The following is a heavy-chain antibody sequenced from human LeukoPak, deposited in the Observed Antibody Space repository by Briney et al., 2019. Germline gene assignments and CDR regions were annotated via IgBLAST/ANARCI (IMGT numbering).Heavy chain of an antibody. D-gene: IGHD3-10*01. CDR1: GYTFTSYG. J-gene: IGHJ5*02. CDR2: ISAYNGET. Sequence: ASVKVSCKASGYTFTSYGISWVRQAPGQGLEWMGWISAYNGETNYAQKLQGRVTMTTDTSTSTAYMELRSLRSDDTAVYYCARGKMVRGAGDWFDPWGQGTLVTVSS. CDR3: ARGKMVRGAGDWFDP. V-gene: IGHV1-18*01.